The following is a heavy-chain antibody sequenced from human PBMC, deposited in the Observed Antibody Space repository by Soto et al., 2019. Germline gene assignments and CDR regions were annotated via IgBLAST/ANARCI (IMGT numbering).Heavy chain of an antibody. Sequence: GGSLRLSCAASGFTFSNAWMSWVRQAPGKGLEWVGRIKSKTDGGTTDYAAPVKGRFTISRDDSKNTLYLQMNSLKTEDTAVYYCTTGVGPYYYYYMDVWGKGTTVTVSS. V-gene: IGHV3-15*01. D-gene: IGHD1-26*01. CDR1: GFTFSNAW. CDR2: IKSKTDGGTT. CDR3: TTGVGPYYYYYMDV. J-gene: IGHJ6*03.